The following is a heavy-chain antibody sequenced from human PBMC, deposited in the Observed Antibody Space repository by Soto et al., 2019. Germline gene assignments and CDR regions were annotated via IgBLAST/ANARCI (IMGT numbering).Heavy chain of an antibody. D-gene: IGHD3-22*01. Sequence: QVQLQESGPGLVKPSQTLSLTCTVSGGSISSGDYYWSWIRQPPGKGLEWIGYIYYSGSTYYNPSLKCRVTISVDTSKNQFSLKLSSVTAADTAVYYCARGSYYYDSSGYLDYWGQGTLVTVSS. CDR3: ARGSYYYDSSGYLDY. CDR1: GGSISSGDYY. J-gene: IGHJ4*02. V-gene: IGHV4-30-4*01. CDR2: IYYSGST.